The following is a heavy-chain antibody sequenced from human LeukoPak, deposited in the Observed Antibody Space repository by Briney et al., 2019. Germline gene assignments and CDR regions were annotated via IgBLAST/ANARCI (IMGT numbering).Heavy chain of an antibody. CDR1: GGSISSYY. CDR2: IYCSGST. D-gene: IGHD5-24*01. CDR3: ARDRVGAYYFDY. J-gene: IGHJ4*02. Sequence: AETLSLTCTVSGGSISSYYRSWIRQPPGKGLEWIGYIYCSGSTNYNPSITSRVPLSVDTSKNQFSLKLSSVPAADTAVYYCARDRVGAYYFDYWGQGTLVTVSS. V-gene: IGHV4-59*01.